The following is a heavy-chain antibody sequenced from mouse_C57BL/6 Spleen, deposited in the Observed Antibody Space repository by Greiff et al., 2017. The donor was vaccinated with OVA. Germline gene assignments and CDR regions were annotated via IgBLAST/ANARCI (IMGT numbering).Heavy chain of an antibody. CDR1: GYSFTGYY. Sequence: EVQVVESGPELVKPGASVKISCKASGYSFTGYYMNWVKQSPEKSLEWIGEINPSTGGTTYNQKFKAKATLTVDKSSSTAYMQLKSLTSEDSAVYYCARGGYYDYPFAYWGQGTLVTVSA. J-gene: IGHJ3*01. V-gene: IGHV1-42*01. CDR3: ARGGYYDYPFAY. CDR2: INPSTGGT. D-gene: IGHD2-4*01.